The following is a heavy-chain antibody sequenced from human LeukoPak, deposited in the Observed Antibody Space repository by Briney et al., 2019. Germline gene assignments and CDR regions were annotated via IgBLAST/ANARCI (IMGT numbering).Heavy chain of an antibody. V-gene: IGHV3-23*01. CDR1: GFAFSRFA. J-gene: IGHJ4*02. CDR2: ISGNGHQT. D-gene: IGHD3-22*01. CDR3: AKDANYYDSSGFFIPFDY. Sequence: GGSLRLSCSASGFAFSRFAMTWVRHLPGKGLDWVSTISGNGHQTYYGDSVKGRFSVPRDNSKNILYLQMDSLRADDSALYYCAKDANYYDSSGFFIPFDYWGQGTLVTVPS.